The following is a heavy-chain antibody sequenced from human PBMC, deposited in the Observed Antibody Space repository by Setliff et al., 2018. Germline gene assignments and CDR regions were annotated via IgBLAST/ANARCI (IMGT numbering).Heavy chain of an antibody. V-gene: IGHV4-59*08. Sequence: PSETLSLTCNVSGASIRNFYWTWIRQPPGKGLEWIGYVHFTGSTNYNPSLKSRVTMSVDVSKSQFSLRLSSVTAADTAVYYCARMSGFLYMDVWGKGTTVTVSS. CDR1: GASIRNFY. J-gene: IGHJ6*03. D-gene: IGHD3-3*01. CDR2: VHFTGST. CDR3: ARMSGFLYMDV.